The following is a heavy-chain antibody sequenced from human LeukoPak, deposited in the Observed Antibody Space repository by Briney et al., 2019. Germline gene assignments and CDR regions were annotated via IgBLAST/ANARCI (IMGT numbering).Heavy chain of an antibody. CDR2: ISFHGSNK. Sequence: GGSLRLSCAASGFXFSSYGIHWVRQAPGKGLEWVAIISFHGSNKYYADSVKGRFTISRDNSKNTLYLQMDSLRPEDTAVYYCAKKEETDYWGQGTLVTVSS. J-gene: IGHJ4*02. CDR3: AKKEETDY. V-gene: IGHV3-30*18. CDR1: GFXFSSYG.